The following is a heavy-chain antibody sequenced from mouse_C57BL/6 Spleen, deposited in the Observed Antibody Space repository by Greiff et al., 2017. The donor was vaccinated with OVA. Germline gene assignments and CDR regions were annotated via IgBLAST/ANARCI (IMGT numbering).Heavy chain of an antibody. D-gene: IGHD1-1*01. V-gene: IGHV5-6*01. CDR1: GFTFSSYG. CDR3: ARLPRGAMDY. J-gene: IGHJ4*01. Sequence: EVMLVESGGDLVKPGGSLKLSCAASGFTFSSYGMSWVRQTPDKRLEWVATISSGGSYTYYPDSVKGRFTISRDNAKNTLYLQMSSLKSEDTAMYYCARLPRGAMDYWGQGTSVTVSS. CDR2: ISSGGSYT.